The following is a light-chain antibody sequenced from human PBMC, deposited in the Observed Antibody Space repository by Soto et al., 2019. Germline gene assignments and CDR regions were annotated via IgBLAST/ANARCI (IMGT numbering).Light chain of an antibody. CDR2: DVI. CDR1: SSDVGAYNY. Sequence: QSALTQPASGSGSPGQSITISCTGTSSDVGAYNYVSWYQQHPCKAPKLMIYDVINRPSGVSNRFSGSKSGNTASLTISGLQAEDEADYYCPSYTTSPAHVFGGGTKLTVL. J-gene: IGLJ2*01. V-gene: IGLV2-14*01. CDR3: PSYTTSPAHV.